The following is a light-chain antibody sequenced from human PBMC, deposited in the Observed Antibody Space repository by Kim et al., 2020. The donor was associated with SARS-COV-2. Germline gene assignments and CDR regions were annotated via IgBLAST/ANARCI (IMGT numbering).Light chain of an antibody. Sequence: QRVTISCTGNSSNIGAGYEVHRYQQLPGTAPKLLIYGDINRPSGVPDRFSGSKSGTSASLAITGLQTEDEADYYCQSYDNRLSGYVFGTVTKVTVL. V-gene: IGLV1-40*01. J-gene: IGLJ1*01. CDR3: QSYDNRLSGYV. CDR1: SSNIGAGYE. CDR2: GDI.